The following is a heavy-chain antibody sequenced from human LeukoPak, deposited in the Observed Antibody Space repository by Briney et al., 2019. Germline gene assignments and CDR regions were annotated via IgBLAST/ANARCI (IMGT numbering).Heavy chain of an antibody. CDR3: TASSGWYYFDY. J-gene: IGHJ4*02. V-gene: IGHV3-15*01. Sequence: GGSLRLSCAASGFTFSNAWMSWVRQAPGKGLEWVGRIKGKTDGGTTDYAAPVKGRFTISRDDSKSIAYLQMNSLKTEDTAVYYCTASSGWYYFDYWGRGTLVTVSS. CDR1: GFTFSNAW. D-gene: IGHD6-19*01. CDR2: IKGKTDGGTT.